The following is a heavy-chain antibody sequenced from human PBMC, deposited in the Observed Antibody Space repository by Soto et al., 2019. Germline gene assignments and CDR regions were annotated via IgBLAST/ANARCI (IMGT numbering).Heavy chain of an antibody. CDR2: TYYRGGA. CDR3: ARDLGQRNNPAHNYLYF. V-gene: IGHV4-61*01. D-gene: IGHD1-1*01. CDR1: GGSVSGNVY. Sequence: QVQLQESGPGLVKPSETLSLTCTVSGGSVSGNVYWSWIRQPPGKGLEWIGYTYYRGGAKYNPSLKSTSPMAINTTQNPFLPRLNSVTPTETAVYYCARDLGQRNNPAHNYLYFRGQGNLVSLSS. J-gene: IGHJ4*02.